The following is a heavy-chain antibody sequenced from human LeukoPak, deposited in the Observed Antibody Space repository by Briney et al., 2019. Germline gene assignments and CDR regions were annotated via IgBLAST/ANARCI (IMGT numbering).Heavy chain of an antibody. D-gene: IGHD3-16*02. Sequence: SETLSLTCTVSGGSISSGGYYWSWIRQHPGKGLEWIGYIYYSGSTYYNPSLKSRVTISVDTSKNQFSLKLSSVTAADTAVYYCARHGRSDYVWGSYRFLDYWGQGTLVTVSS. CDR1: GGSISSGGYY. V-gene: IGHV4-31*03. CDR2: IYYSGST. J-gene: IGHJ4*02. CDR3: ARHGRSDYVWGSYRFLDY.